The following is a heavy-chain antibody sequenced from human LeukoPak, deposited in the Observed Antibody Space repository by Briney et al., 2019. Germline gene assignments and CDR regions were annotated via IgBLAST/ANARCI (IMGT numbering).Heavy chain of an antibody. CDR2: IYSGGST. Sequence: QSGGSLRLSCAASGFTVSSNYMSWVRQAPGKGLEWVSVIYSGGSTYYADSVKGRFAISRDNSKNTLYLQMNSLRAEDTAVYYCASTYNNTAYYWGQGTLVTVSS. J-gene: IGHJ4*02. D-gene: IGHD5-18*01. CDR1: GFTVSSNY. CDR3: ASTYNNTAYY. V-gene: IGHV3-53*01.